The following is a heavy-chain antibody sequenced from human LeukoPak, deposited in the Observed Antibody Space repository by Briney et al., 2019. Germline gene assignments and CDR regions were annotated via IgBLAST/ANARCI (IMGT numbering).Heavy chain of an antibody. CDR1: GGSFSGYY. D-gene: IGHD5-18*01. CDR2: INHSGST. CDR3: ARRGYSYGLGSGKGYYFDY. J-gene: IGHJ4*02. Sequence: SETLSLTCAVYGGSFSGYYWSWIRQPPGKGLEWIGEINHSGSTNYNPSLKSRVTISVDTSKNQFSLKLSSVTAADTAVYYCARRGYSYGLGSGKGYYFDYWGQGTLVTVSS. V-gene: IGHV4-34*01.